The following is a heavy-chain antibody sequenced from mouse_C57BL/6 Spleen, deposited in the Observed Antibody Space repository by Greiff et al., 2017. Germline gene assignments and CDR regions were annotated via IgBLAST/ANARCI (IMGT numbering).Heavy chain of an antibody. V-gene: IGHV1-4*01. J-gene: IGHJ4*01. CDR3: ARSFAGDAMDY. D-gene: IGHD1-2*01. Sequence: VQLVESGAELARPGASVKMSCKASGYTFTSYTMHWVKQRPGQGLEWIGYINPSSGYTKYNQKFKDKATLTADKSSSTAYMQLSSLTSEDSAVYYCARSFAGDAMDYWGQGTSVTVSS. CDR2: INPSSGYT. CDR1: GYTFTSYT.